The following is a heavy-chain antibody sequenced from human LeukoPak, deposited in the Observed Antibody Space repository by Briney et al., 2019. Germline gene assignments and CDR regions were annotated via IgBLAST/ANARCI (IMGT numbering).Heavy chain of an antibody. V-gene: IGHV4-34*01. CDR1: GGSFSGYY. D-gene: IGHD6-19*01. Sequence: SETLSLTCAVYGGSFSGYYWSWIRQPPGKGLEWIGEINHSGSTNYNPSLESRVTISVDTSKNQFSLKLSSVTAADTAVYYCARSLYSSGWSNFDYWGQGTLVTVSS. J-gene: IGHJ4*02. CDR3: ARSLYSSGWSNFDY. CDR2: INHSGST.